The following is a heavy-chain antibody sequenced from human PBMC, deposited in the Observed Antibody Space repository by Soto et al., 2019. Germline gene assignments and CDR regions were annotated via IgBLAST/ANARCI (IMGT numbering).Heavy chain of an antibody. CDR2: ISYDGSNK. Sequence: GGSLRLSCAASGFTFSSYGIHWVRQAPGKGLEWVAVISYDGSNKYYADSVKGRFTISRDNSKNTLYLQMNSLRAEDTAVYYCTNPRDIVVVVAVKDFDYWGQGTLVTVSS. CDR1: GFTFSSYG. CDR3: TNPRDIVVVVAVKDFDY. V-gene: IGHV3-30*18. J-gene: IGHJ4*02. D-gene: IGHD2-15*01.